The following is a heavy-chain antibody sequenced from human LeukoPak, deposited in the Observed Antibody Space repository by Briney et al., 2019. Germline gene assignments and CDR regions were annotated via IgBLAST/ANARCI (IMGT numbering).Heavy chain of an antibody. CDR1: GGSFSGYY. D-gene: IGHD3-22*01. V-gene: IGHV4-34*01. CDR3: ARARVPYYYDSSGYFDY. J-gene: IGHJ4*02. Sequence: SETLSLTCAVYGGSFSGYYWSWIRQPPGKGLEWIGEINHSGSTNYNPSLKSRVTISVDTSKNQFSLKLSSVTAADTAVYYCARARVPYYYDSSGYFDYWGQGTLVTVSS. CDR2: INHSGST.